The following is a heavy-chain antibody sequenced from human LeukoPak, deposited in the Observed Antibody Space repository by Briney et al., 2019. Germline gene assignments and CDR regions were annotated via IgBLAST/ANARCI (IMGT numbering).Heavy chain of an antibody. Sequence: ASAKVSCKASGYTFTSYAMHWVRQAPGQRLEWMGWINAGNGNTKYSQKFQGRVTITRDTSASTAYMELSSLRSEDTAVYYCANSGGTEQFDYWGQGTLVTVSS. D-gene: IGHD2-21*01. J-gene: IGHJ4*02. CDR3: ANSGGTEQFDY. CDR2: INAGNGNT. CDR1: GYTFTSYA. V-gene: IGHV1-3*01.